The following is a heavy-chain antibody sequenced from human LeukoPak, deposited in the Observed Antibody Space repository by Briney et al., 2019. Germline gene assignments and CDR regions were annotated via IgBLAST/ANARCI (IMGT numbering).Heavy chain of an antibody. Sequence: PGGSLRLSCLTSGFTLSTNAMSWVRQAPGKGLEWISGISRSGASTYYADSVKGRFTISRDDSRNTLYLQMSSLRGDDTAVYYCAKIPSPTYYDFWSGSPWFDPWGQGTLVTVSS. V-gene: IGHV3-23*01. J-gene: IGHJ5*02. CDR3: AKIPSPTYYDFWSGSPWFDP. CDR1: GFTLSTNA. CDR2: ISRSGAST. D-gene: IGHD3-3*01.